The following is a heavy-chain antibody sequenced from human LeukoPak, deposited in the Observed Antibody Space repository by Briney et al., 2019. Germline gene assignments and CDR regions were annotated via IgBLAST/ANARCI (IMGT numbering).Heavy chain of an antibody. CDR1: GYTFTGYY. J-gene: IGHJ4*02. D-gene: IGHD6-19*01. Sequence: GASVTVSCKASGYTFTGYYMHWVRQAPGQGLEWMGWINPNSGGTNYAQKFQGRVTMTRDTSISTAYMELSRLRSDDTAVYYCARDESGWGYYFDYWGQGTLVTVSS. V-gene: IGHV1-2*02. CDR2: INPNSGGT. CDR3: ARDESGWGYYFDY.